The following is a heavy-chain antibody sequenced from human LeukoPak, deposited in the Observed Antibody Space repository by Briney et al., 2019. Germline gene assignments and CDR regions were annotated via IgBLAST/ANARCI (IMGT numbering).Heavy chain of an antibody. CDR3: AKDRSSSDRD. CDR2: IRYDGSNK. CDR1: GFTFSYYS. V-gene: IGHV3-30*02. Sequence: GGSLRLSCAASGFTFSYYSMSWVRQAPGKGLEWVAFIRYDGSNKYYADSVKGRFTISRDNSKNTLYLQMNSLRAEDTAVYYCAKDRSSSDRDWGQGTLVTVSS. J-gene: IGHJ4*02. D-gene: IGHD6-6*01.